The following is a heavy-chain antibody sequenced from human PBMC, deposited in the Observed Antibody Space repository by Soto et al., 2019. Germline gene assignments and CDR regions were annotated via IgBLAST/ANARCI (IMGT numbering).Heavy chain of an antibody. V-gene: IGHV1-2*04. CDR3: ARLYYDILTGYGQYNWFDP. D-gene: IGHD3-9*01. Sequence: ASVKVSCKASGYTFTGYYMHWVRQAPGQGLEWMGWINPNSGGTNYAQKFQGWVTMTRDTSISTAYMELSRLRSDDTVVYYCARLYYDILTGYGQYNWFDPWSQGTLVTVSS. J-gene: IGHJ5*02. CDR2: INPNSGGT. CDR1: GYTFTGYY.